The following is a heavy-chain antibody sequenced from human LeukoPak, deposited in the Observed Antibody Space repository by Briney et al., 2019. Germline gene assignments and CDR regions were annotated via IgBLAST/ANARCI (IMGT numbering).Heavy chain of an antibody. CDR2: INPNSGGT. CDR1: GYTFTGYY. J-gene: IGHJ6*02. D-gene: IGHD1-1*01. Sequence: GASVKVSCKASGYTFTGYYMHWVRQAPGQGLEWMGWINPNSGGTNYAQKFQGRVTMTRDTSISTAYMELSRLRSDDTAVYYCARDSGTWTPWYGMDVWGQGTTVTVSS. V-gene: IGHV1-2*02. CDR3: ARDSGTWTPWYGMDV.